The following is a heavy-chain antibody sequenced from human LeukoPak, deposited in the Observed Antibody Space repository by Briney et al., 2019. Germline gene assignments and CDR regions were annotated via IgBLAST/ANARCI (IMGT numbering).Heavy chain of an antibody. V-gene: IGHV3-23*01. CDR3: ARDAGHFDY. J-gene: IGHJ4*02. CDR2: IGGSGGGT. Sequence: AGGSLRLSCAASGFTFSSYAMSWVRQAPGKGLEWVSAIGGSGGGTYYADSVKGRFTISRDNSKNTLYLQMNSLRAEDTAVYYCARDAGHFDYWGQGTLVTVSS. D-gene: IGHD6-13*01. CDR1: GFTFSSYA.